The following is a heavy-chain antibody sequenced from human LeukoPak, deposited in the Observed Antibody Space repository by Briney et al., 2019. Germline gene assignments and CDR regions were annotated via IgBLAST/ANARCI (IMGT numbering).Heavy chain of an antibody. J-gene: IGHJ4*02. CDR1: GFTFSSYA. CDR2: ISDSGGNT. D-gene: IGHD6-19*01. V-gene: IGHV3-23*01. Sequence: GGSLRLSCAASGFTFSSYAMSWVRQAPGQGLEWVSAISDSGGNTYYADSVKGRFTISRDNTKNTLYLQMNSLRAEDTAVYYCAKQDIRSSAWYDWGQGTLVTVSS. CDR3: AKQDIRSSAWYD.